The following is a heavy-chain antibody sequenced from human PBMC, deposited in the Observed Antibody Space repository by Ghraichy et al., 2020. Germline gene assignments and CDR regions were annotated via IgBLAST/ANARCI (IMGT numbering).Heavy chain of an antibody. D-gene: IGHD4-23*01. CDR1: GFSFSSYA. V-gene: IGHV3-23*01. CDR2: ISGSGGNT. J-gene: IGHJ4*02. CDR3: AKAVYGGDSGGYYFDF. Sequence: GSLRLSCAASGFSFSSYALDWVRQAPGKGLECVSVISGSGGNTYYADSVKGRFTISRDNYQNIMYLQMNSLRAEDTAVYHCAKAVYGGDSGGYYFDFWGQGTLVAVSS.